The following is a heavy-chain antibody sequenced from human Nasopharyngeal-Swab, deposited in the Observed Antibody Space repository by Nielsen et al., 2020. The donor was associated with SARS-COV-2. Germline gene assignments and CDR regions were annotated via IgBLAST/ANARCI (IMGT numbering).Heavy chain of an antibody. V-gene: IGHV3-48*02. CDR1: GFNFNNYG. D-gene: IGHD6-13*01. Sequence: GGSLRLSCKASGFNFNNYGMHWVRQAPGKGLEWVSYISSSSSTIYYADSVKGRFTISRDNAKNSLYLQMNSLRDEDTAVYYCASLYSSSYDYWGQGTLVTVSS. CDR2: ISSSSSTI. CDR3: ASLYSSSYDY. J-gene: IGHJ4*02.